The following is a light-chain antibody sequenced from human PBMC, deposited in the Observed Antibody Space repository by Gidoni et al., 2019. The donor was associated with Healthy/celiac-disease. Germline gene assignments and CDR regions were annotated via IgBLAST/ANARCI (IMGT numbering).Light chain of an antibody. CDR2: WAS. CDR1: QSVLYSSNNKDY. Sequence: DIVMTQSPDPLAVSLGERATINCKSSQSVLYSSNNKDYLAWYQQKPRQPPKLLIYWASTRESGVPDRFSGSGSETDFTLTINSLQAKYVAVYYCQQYYSTPYTFGQGTKLEIK. J-gene: IGKJ2*01. CDR3: QQYYSTPYT. V-gene: IGKV4-1*01.